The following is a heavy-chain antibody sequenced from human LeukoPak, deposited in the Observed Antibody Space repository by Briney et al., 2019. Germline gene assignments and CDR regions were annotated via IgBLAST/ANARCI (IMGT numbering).Heavy chain of an antibody. CDR3: ARAPPYSSSWWGGYYYYYMDV. V-gene: IGHV1-8*03. CDR1: GYTFTSYD. CDR2: MNPNSGNT. Sequence: ASVKVSCKASGYTFTSYDINWVRQATGQGLEWMGWMNPNSGNTGYVQKFQGRVTITRNTSISTAYMELSSLRSEDTAVYYCARAPPYSSSWWGGYYYYYMDVWGKGTTVTVSS. J-gene: IGHJ6*03. D-gene: IGHD6-13*01.